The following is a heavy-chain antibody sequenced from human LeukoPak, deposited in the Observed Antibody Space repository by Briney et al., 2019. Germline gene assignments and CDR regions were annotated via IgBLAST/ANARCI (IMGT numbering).Heavy chain of an antibody. D-gene: IGHD2-2*01. CDR3: ARTLPPGDFDY. CDR2: IYHSGST. J-gene: IGHJ4*02. Sequence: PSQTLSLTCTVSGGSISSGGYYWSWIRQPPGKGLEWIGYIYHSGSTYYNPSLKSRVTISVDRSKNQFSLKLSSVTAADTAVYYCARTLPPGDFDYWGQGTLVTVSS. CDR1: GGSISSGGYY. V-gene: IGHV4-30-2*01.